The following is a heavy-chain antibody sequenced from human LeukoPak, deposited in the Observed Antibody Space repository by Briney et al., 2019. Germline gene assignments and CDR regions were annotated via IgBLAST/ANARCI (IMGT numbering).Heavy chain of an antibody. J-gene: IGHJ3*02. D-gene: IGHD5-24*01. Sequence: GGSLRLSCAASGFTFSSYSMNWVRQAPGKGLEWVSYISSSSSTIYYADSVKGRFTISRDNAKNSLYLQMNSLRAEDTAVYYCARDGGREMAPGWFEDDAFDIWGQGTMVTVSS. CDR1: GFTFSSYS. V-gene: IGHV3-48*04. CDR2: ISSSSSTI. CDR3: ARDGGREMAPGWFEDDAFDI.